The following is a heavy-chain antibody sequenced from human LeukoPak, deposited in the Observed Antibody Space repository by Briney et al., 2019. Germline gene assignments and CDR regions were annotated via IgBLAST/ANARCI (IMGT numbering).Heavy chain of an antibody. J-gene: IGHJ3*02. Sequence: GASVKVSCKASRYTFTTYAMNWVRQAPGQGLEWMGWINTDTGSPTYAQGFTGRFVFSLDTSVSTAYLQISSLKAEDTAVYYCARGTYGGNSGDTFDIWGQGTMVTVSS. V-gene: IGHV7-4-1*02. CDR3: ARGTYGGNSGDTFDI. CDR2: INTDTGSP. D-gene: IGHD4-23*01. CDR1: RYTFTTYA.